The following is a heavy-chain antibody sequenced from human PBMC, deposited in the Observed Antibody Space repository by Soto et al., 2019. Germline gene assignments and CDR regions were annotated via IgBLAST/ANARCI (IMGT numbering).Heavy chain of an antibody. CDR3: ARSGGGSGWL. D-gene: IGHD6-19*01. CDR1: GDSVGTGSKY. V-gene: IGHV4-61*01. Sequence: SETLSLTCTVSGDSVGTGSKYWSWSRQPPGKALEWIAYIYSSGSTNYNPSLKSRVTISRDTSKNQFSLKMTSVTAEDTAVYYCARSGGGSGWLGGQGTLVTVSS. J-gene: IGHJ4*02. CDR2: IYSSGST.